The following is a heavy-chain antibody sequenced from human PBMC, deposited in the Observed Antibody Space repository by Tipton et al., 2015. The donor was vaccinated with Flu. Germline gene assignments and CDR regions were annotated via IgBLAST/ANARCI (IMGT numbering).Heavy chain of an antibody. D-gene: IGHD4-11*01. CDR3: ARRDYSNYVSDPKSWFDP. V-gene: IGHV4-38-2*01. CDR2: VSRSGST. Sequence: TLSLTCAVSGDSISSDYHWGWVRQFPGKGLEWIGTVSRSGSTIYNPSLSSRVTISIDRSKNQFSLNLKAVTAADMAVYYCARRDYSNYVSDPKSWFDPWGQGTLVAVSS. J-gene: IGHJ5*02. CDR1: GDSISSDYH.